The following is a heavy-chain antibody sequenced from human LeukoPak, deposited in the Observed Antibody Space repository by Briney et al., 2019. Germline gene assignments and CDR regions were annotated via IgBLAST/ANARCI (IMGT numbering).Heavy chain of an antibody. V-gene: IGHV6-1*01. CDR2: TYYRSKWYI. Sequence: KASQTLSLTCAISGDSVSSNSAAWNWVRLSPSRGLEWLGRTYYRSKWYIDYAESVKSRITISPDTSKNQFSLQLNSVTPEDTAVYYCARGPHIVTFCCYYMDVWGKGTTVTVSS. D-gene: IGHD2-21*01. CDR1: GDSVSSNSAA. CDR3: ARGPHIVTFCCYYMDV. J-gene: IGHJ6*03.